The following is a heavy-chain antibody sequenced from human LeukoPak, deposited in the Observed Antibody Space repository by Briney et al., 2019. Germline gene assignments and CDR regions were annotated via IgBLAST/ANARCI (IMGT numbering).Heavy chain of an antibody. D-gene: IGHD1-26*01. CDR1: GYTFTSYD. CDR3: ARSRRGGSKYYFDY. V-gene: IGHV1-8*01. Sequence: ASVKVSCKASGYTFTSYDINWVRQATGQGLEWMGWMNPNSGNTGYAQKFQGRVIMTRNTSTSTAYMELSSLRSEDTAVYYCARSRRGGSKYYFDYWGQGTLVTVSS. J-gene: IGHJ4*02. CDR2: MNPNSGNT.